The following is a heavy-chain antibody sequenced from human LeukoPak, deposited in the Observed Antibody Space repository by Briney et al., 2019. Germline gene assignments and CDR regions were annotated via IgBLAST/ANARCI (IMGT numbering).Heavy chain of an antibody. V-gene: IGHV3-74*01. CDR3: ARSGYSYAPDLYNWFDP. CDR1: GFTFSSYW. J-gene: IGHJ5*02. D-gene: IGHD5-18*01. CDR2: INSDGSST. Sequence: GGSLRLSCAASGFTFSSYWMHWVRQAPGKGLVWVSRINSDGSSTSYADSVKGRFTISRDNAKNTLYLQMNSLRAEDTAVYYCARSGYSYAPDLYNWFDPWSQGTLVTVSS.